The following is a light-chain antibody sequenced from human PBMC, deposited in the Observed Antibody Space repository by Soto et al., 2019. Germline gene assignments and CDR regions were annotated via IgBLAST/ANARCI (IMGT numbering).Light chain of an antibody. Sequence: SYELTQPPSVSVAPGKTARITCGGNNIGSKSVHWYQQKPGQAPVLVIYYDSDRPSGIPERFSGSNSGNTATLTISRVEAGDEADDYCHVWDSSSDHVVFCGGTKVTVL. V-gene: IGLV3-21*04. CDR2: YDS. CDR1: NIGSKS. CDR3: HVWDSSSDHVV. J-gene: IGLJ2*01.